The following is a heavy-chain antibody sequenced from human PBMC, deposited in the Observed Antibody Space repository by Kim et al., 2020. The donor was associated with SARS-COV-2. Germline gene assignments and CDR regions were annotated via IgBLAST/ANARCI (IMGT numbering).Heavy chain of an antibody. CDR1: GYTFSSYA. Sequence: GGSLRLSCAASGYTFSSYAMHWVRQAPGKGLEYVSAISSNGGGTYYANSVKGRFTISRDNSKNTLYLQMGSLIAEDMAVYYCARGRAMTTGPVWFDPWGQGTLVTVSS. D-gene: IGHD4-17*01. CDR2: ISSNGGGT. J-gene: IGHJ5*02. V-gene: IGHV3-64*01. CDR3: ARGRAMTTGPVWFDP.